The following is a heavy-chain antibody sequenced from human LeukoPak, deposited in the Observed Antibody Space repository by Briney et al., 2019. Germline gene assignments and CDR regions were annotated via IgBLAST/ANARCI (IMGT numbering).Heavy chain of an antibody. Sequence: PGGSLRLSCVASGFTFSGYWMTWVRQPPGKGLEWVAIIKQDGSEKYYVNSVKGRFTISRDIAKNSLYLQLNILRAEDTAVYYCARDLEIWGQGTMVTVSS. CDR1: GFTFSGYW. V-gene: IGHV3-7*01. CDR2: IKQDGSEK. J-gene: IGHJ3*02. CDR3: ARDLEI.